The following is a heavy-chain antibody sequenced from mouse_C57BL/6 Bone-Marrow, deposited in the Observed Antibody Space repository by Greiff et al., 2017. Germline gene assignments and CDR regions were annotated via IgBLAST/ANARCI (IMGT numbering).Heavy chain of an antibody. CDR1: GFNIKDDY. CDR2: IDPENGDT. CDR3: TTGGY. V-gene: IGHV14-4*01. Sequence: VQLKESGAELVRPGASVKLSCTASGFNIKDDYMHWVKQRPEQGLEWIGWIDPENGDTEYASKFQGKATITADTTSNTAYLQLSSLTSEDTAVYYCTTGGYWGQGTLVTVSA. J-gene: IGHJ3*02.